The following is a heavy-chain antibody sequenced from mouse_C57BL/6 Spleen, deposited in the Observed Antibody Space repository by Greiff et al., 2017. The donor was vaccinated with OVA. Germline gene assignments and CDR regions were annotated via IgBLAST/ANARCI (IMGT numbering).Heavy chain of an antibody. V-gene: IGHV2-9*01. CDR3: AKHDSKGGAMDY. Sequence: VQLQQSGPGLVAPSQSLSITCTVSGSSLTSFGVDWFRQPPGMGLDWLGVIWGGGSAHYNSALMSRMSISKDNTKSQVVLKMNSLQTDDTAMYYCAKHDSKGGAMDYWGQGTSVTVSS. CDR1: GSSLTSFG. J-gene: IGHJ4*01. D-gene: IGHD2-5*01. CDR2: IWGGGSA.